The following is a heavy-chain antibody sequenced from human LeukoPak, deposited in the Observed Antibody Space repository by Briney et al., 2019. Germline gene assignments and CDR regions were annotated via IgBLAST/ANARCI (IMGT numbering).Heavy chain of an antibody. CDR3: ESGSYYAQTFDY. J-gene: IGHJ4*02. D-gene: IGHD1-26*01. CDR2: ISGSGGST. V-gene: IGHV3-23*01. CDR1: GFTFSSYA. Sequence: GGSLRLSCAASGFTFSSYAMSWVRQAPGKGLEWVSAISGSGGSTYYADSVKGRFTISRDNAKNSLYLQMNSLRAEDTAVYYCESGSYYAQTFDYWGQGTLVTVSS.